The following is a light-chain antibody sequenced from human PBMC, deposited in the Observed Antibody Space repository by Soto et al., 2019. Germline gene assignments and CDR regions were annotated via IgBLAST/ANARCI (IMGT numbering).Light chain of an antibody. CDR3: CSYAGSSSLVV. V-gene: IGLV2-23*01. J-gene: IGLJ2*01. Sequence: QSALTQPASVSGSPGQSITISCTGTSSDVGGYNVVSWYQQHPGKAPKVMIYEGSKRPSGVSNRFSGSKSGNTASLTISGLQAEDEADYYCCSYAGSSSLVVFGGGTKLTVL. CDR1: SSDVGGYNV. CDR2: EGS.